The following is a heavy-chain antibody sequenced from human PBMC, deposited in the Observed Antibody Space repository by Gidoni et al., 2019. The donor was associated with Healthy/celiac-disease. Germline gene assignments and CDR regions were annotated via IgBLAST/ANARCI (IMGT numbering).Heavy chain of an antibody. CDR3: AKEERDFGVVRGWEARYYYYYMDV. D-gene: IGHD3-3*01. Sequence: SYGMHWVRQAPGKGLEWVAVISYDGSNKYYADSVKGRFTISRDNSKNTLYLQMNSLRAEDTAVYYCAKEERDFGVVRGWEARYYYYYMDVWGKGTTVTVSS. V-gene: IGHV3-30*18. J-gene: IGHJ6*03. CDR2: ISYDGSNK. CDR1: SYG.